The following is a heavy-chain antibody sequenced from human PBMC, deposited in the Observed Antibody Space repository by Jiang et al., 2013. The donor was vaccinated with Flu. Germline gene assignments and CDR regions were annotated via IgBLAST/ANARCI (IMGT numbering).Heavy chain of an antibody. CDR1: GFTVSSNY. Sequence: VQLLESGGGLIQPGGSLRLSCAASGFTVSSNYMSWVRQAPGKGLEWVSVIYSGGSTYYADSVKGRFTISRDNSKNTLYLQMNSLRAEDTAVYYCAREMATIRGSYDYWGQGTLVTVSS. D-gene: IGHD5-24*01. CDR2: IYSGGST. CDR3: AREMATIRGSYDY. V-gene: IGHV3-53*01. J-gene: IGHJ4*02.